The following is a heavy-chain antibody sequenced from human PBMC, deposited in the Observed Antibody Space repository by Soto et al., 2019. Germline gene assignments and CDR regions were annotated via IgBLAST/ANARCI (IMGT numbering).Heavy chain of an antibody. V-gene: IGHV4-30-2*01. J-gene: IGHJ6*02. D-gene: IGHD4-4*01. CDR2: IYQSGST. CDR1: GGSISSGGYS. Sequence: SETLSLTCAVSGGSISSGGYSWSWIRQPPGKGLEWIGYIYQSGSTYYNPSLKSRVTISVDRSRNQFSLKLSSVTAADTAVYLCATQSYSNYGAYYYYPMDVWGQGTTVTVSS. CDR3: ATQSYSNYGAYYYYPMDV.